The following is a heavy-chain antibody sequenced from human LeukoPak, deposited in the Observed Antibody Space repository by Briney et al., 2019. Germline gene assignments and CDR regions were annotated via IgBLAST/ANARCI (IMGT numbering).Heavy chain of an antibody. V-gene: IGHV3-23*01. Sequence: GGSLRLSCAASGFTFSNYWMTWVRRAPGKGLEWVSTIEVGGAITHYAASVKGRFTISRDTSKKILYLQMDSLRPEDTAVYYCAKPLGGSYLFDRWGQGTLVTVSS. J-gene: IGHJ4*02. CDR1: GFTFSNYW. CDR3: AKPLGGSYLFDR. CDR2: IEVGGAIT. D-gene: IGHD1-26*01.